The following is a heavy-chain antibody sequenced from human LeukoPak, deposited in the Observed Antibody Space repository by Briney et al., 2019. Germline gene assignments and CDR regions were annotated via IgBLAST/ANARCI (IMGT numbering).Heavy chain of an antibody. CDR1: GGSISSGGYY. CDR3: ASLIAVAGTIDP. D-gene: IGHD6-19*01. J-gene: IGHJ5*02. Sequence: SQTLSLTCTVSGGSISSGGYYWSWIRQPPGKGLEWIGEINHSGSTNYNPSLKSRVTISVDTSKNQFSLKLSSVTAADTAVYYCASLIAVAGTIDPWGQGTLVTVSS. CDR2: INHSGST. V-gene: IGHV4-30-2*01.